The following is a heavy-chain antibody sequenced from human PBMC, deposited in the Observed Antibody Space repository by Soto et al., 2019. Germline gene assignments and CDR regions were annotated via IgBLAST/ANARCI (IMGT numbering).Heavy chain of an antibody. Sequence: PSETLSLTCAVSGGSISSGGYSWSWIRQPPGKGLEWIGYIYHSGSTYYNPSLKSRVTISVDRSKNQFSLKLSSVTAADTAVYYCARGPRGYSYGYWWWLDPWGQGTLVTVSS. CDR1: GGSISSGGYS. D-gene: IGHD5-18*01. CDR2: IYHSGST. V-gene: IGHV4-30-2*01. CDR3: ARGPRGYSYGYWWWLDP. J-gene: IGHJ5*02.